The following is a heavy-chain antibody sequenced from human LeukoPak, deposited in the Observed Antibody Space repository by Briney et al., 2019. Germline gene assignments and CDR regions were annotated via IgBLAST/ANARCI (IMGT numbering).Heavy chain of an antibody. Sequence: ASVKVSCKASGYIFTGQDMHWLRQAPGQGLEWMGWTNPNTGVTHYAQRFQGRVTMTRDTSISTDYMELSSLRSDDTAVYYCASYPRYSSSSPFDYWGQGTLVTVSS. CDR2: TNPNTGVT. CDR3: ASYPRYSSSSPFDY. J-gene: IGHJ4*02. V-gene: IGHV1-2*02. D-gene: IGHD6-6*01. CDR1: GYIFTGQD.